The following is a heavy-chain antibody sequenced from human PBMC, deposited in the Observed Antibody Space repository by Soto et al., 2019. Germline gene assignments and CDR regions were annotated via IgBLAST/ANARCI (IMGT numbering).Heavy chain of an antibody. D-gene: IGHD3-3*01. CDR1: GGSISSGNW. V-gene: IGHV4-4*02. CDR3: ARGYDFWSGFRDYYYGMDV. Sequence: PSETLSLTCAVSGGSISSGNWWSWVRQPPGKGLEWIGEIYHSGSTNYNPSLKSRVTISVDTSKNQFSLKLSSVTAADTAVYYCARGYDFWSGFRDYYYGMDVWGQGTTVTVSS. CDR2: IYHSGST. J-gene: IGHJ6*02.